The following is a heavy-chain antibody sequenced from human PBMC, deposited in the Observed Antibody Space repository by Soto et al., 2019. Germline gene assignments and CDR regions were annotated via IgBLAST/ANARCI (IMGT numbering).Heavy chain of an antibody. CDR1: GGSISSGGYY. CDR2: IYYSGST. V-gene: IGHV4-31*03. J-gene: IGHJ6*02. D-gene: IGHD3-10*01. CDR3: ATGRVWFGELLDGMDV. Sequence: QVQLQESGPGLVKPSQTLSLTCTVSGGSISSGGYYWSWIRQHPGKGLEWIGYIYYSGSTYYNPSIKSRVTISVNTSKNQFSLRLSSVTAADTAVYYCATGRVWFGELLDGMDVWGQGTTVTVSS.